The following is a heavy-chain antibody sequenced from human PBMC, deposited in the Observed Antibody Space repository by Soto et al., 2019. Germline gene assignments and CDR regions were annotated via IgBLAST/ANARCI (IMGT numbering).Heavy chain of an antibody. Sequence: QVQLVQSGAEVKKPGSSVKVSCKASGGTFSSYTISWVRQAPGQGLEWMGRIIPILGIANYAQKFQGRVTLTADKSTSTGYMDLSSLRSEDTAVYYCARDSYSSVPWNHFQHWGQGTLVTVSS. CDR2: IIPILGIA. V-gene: IGHV1-69*08. CDR1: GGTFSSYT. CDR3: ARDSYSSVPWNHFQH. J-gene: IGHJ1*01. D-gene: IGHD6-25*01.